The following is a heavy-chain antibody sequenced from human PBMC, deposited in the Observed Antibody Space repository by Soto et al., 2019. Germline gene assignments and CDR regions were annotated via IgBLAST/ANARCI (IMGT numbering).Heavy chain of an antibody. CDR1: GFTFSNFV. J-gene: IGHJ6*02. CDR2: ITGSGGSA. D-gene: IGHD1-26*01. Sequence: EVQLLESGGGWVQPGGSLRLSCAASGFTFSNFVMSWVRQVPGKGLVWVSAITGSGGSAYYADSVKGRFTISRDNSKSTVFLEMSSLGAADTAVYYCAVHLGQNYYGLDVWGQVTTLTVSS. CDR3: AVHLGQNYYGLDV. V-gene: IGHV3-23*01.